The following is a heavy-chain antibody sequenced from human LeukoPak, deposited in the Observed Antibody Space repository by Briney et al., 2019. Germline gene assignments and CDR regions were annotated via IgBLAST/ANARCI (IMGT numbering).Heavy chain of an antibody. J-gene: IGHJ5*02. CDR1: GFTFTTYG. V-gene: IGHV3-23*01. CDR2: IRDSGGFT. CDR3: VRGTWGFDP. D-gene: IGHD1-26*01. Sequence: PGGSLRLSCAATGFTFTTYGMTWVRQAPGKGPEWVSSIRDSGGFTYYADSVKGRFTISRDNSKNTLYLQINSLRAEDTAVYYCVRGTWGFDPWGQGTLVTVSS.